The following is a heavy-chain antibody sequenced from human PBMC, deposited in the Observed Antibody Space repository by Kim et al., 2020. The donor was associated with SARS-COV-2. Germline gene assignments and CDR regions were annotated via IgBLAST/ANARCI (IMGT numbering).Heavy chain of an antibody. CDR2: ISYDGSNK. V-gene: IGHV3-33*05. CDR3: AREINILTGYWDY. D-gene: IGHD3-9*01. Sequence: GGSLRLSCAASGFTFSSYGMHWVRQAPGKGLEWVAVISYDGSNKYYADSVKGRFTISRDNSKNTLYLQMNSLRAEDTAVYYCAREINILTGYWDYWGQGTLVTVSS. CDR1: GFTFSSYG. J-gene: IGHJ4*02.